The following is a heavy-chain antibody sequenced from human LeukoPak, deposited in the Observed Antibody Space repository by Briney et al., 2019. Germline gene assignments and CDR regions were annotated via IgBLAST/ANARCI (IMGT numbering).Heavy chain of an antibody. J-gene: IGHJ4*02. Sequence: PGGSLRLSCAASGFTFSGDTMHWVRLAPGKGLEWVALISYDGSGKYYADSVKGRFTISRDNSKNTLYLQVSSLRPDDTAVYYCARGRRERIAEIDSWGQGTLVTVSS. V-gene: IGHV3-30*04. D-gene: IGHD1-1*01. CDR1: GFTFSGDT. CDR3: ARGRRERIAEIDS. CDR2: ISYDGSGK.